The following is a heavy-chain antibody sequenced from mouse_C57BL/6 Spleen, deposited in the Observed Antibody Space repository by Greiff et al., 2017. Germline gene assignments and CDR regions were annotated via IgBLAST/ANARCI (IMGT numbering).Heavy chain of an antibody. CDR2: IYPGSGST. V-gene: IGHV1-55*01. Sequence: QVQLQQPGAELVKPGASVKMSCKASGYTFTSYWIPWVKQRPGQGLEWIGDIYPGSGSTNYNEKFKSKATLTVDTSSSTTYMQLSSLTSEDSAVYYCGRGYTVVDYWGQGTTLTVSS. CDR3: GRGYTVVDY. J-gene: IGHJ2*01. D-gene: IGHD1-1*01. CDR1: GYTFTSYW.